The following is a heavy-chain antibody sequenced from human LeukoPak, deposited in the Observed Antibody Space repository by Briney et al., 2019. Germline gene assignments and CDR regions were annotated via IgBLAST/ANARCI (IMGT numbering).Heavy chain of an antibody. D-gene: IGHD1-1*01. CDR3: ARVSWFPGTSYYYMDV. Sequence: SETLTLTCTVSGGSISSYYWSWIRQPPGKGLVWIGYIHYSGNTNYNPSLKSRVTISVDTSKNQFSLKLSSVTAADTAFYYCARVSWFPGTSYYYMDVWGKGTTVTVSS. CDR2: IHYSGNT. V-gene: IGHV4-59*01. J-gene: IGHJ6*03. CDR1: GGSISSYY.